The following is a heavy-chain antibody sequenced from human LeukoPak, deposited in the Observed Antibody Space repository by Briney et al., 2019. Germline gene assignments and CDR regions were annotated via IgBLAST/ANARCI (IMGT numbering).Heavy chain of an antibody. CDR3: AKSPPPYDILTGYPPL. D-gene: IGHD3-9*01. J-gene: IGHJ4*02. CDR2: ISGSGGST. Sequence: PGGSLRLSCAASGFTFSSYAMSWVRQAPGKGLERVSAISGSGGSTYYADPVKGRFTTSRDNSKNTLYLQMNSLRAEYTAVYYCAKSPPPYDILTGYPPLWGQGTLVTVSS. V-gene: IGHV3-23*01. CDR1: GFTFSSYA.